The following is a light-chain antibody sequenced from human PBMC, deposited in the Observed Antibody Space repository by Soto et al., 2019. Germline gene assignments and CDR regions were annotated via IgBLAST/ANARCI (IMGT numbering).Light chain of an antibody. CDR2: KAS. J-gene: IGKJ1*01. Sequence: DSQMTQSPSTLSASVGDRVTITCRASQSISSWLAWYQQKPGKVPKVLIYKASTLESGVPSRFSGSGSGTEFHLSISSLQPDDFATYFCQQYAIPAWTFGQGTKVDFK. V-gene: IGKV1-5*03. CDR1: QSISSW. CDR3: QQYAIPAWT.